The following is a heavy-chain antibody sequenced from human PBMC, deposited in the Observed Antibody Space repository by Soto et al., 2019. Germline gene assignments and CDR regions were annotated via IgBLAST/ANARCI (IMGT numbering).Heavy chain of an antibody. J-gene: IGHJ4*02. CDR1: GYXFSTYW. CDR3: ARFQYSVSHYLDF. CDR2: IFPDDSET. V-gene: IGHV5-51*01. Sequence: PXGXLKISCKWIGYXFSTYWVAWVRHMPGKGLEWMGTIFPDDSETRYSPTFQGQVTISADKSISTAYLQWRSLKASYSAIYYCARFQYSVSHYLDFGGQGTRATVSS. D-gene: IGHD5-18*01.